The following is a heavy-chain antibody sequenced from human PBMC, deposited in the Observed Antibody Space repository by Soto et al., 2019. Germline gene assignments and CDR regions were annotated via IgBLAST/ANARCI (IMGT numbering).Heavy chain of an antibody. J-gene: IGHJ5*02. CDR1: GGSISSGGYY. CDR2: IYYSGST. Sequence: SSETLSLTCTVSGGSISSGGYYWSWIRQHPGKGLEWIGYIYYSGSTYYNPSLKSRVTISVDTSKNQFSLKLSSVTAADTAVYYCARRSIAAAGWWFDPWGQGTLVTVS. D-gene: IGHD6-13*01. CDR3: ARRSIAAAGWWFDP. V-gene: IGHV4-31*03.